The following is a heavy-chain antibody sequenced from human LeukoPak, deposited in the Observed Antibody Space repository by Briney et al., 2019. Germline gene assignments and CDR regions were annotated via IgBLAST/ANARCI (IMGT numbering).Heavy chain of an antibody. V-gene: IGHV4-39*01. CDR2: MFYGEST. Sequence: SENLSLTCSVSGASLISSDNYWAWIRQPPGKGLEWIGSMFYGESTFYSPSLKTRVTISVDTSMNQFSLRLNSVTAADTAVYYCARHTLVTSISTYNWFDPWGQGTLVTVSS. CDR1: GASLISSDNY. J-gene: IGHJ5*02. D-gene: IGHD2-21*02. CDR3: ARHTLVTSISTYNWFDP.